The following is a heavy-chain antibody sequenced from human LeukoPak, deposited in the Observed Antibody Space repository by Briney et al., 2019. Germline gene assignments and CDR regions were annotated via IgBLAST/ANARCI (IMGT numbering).Heavy chain of an antibody. J-gene: IGHJ4*02. CDR1: GYTFTSYD. CDR2: MNPNSGNT. CDR3: ARSIAARQGVDY. D-gene: IGHD6-6*01. Sequence: ASVKVSCKASGYTFTSYDINWVRQATGQGLEWMGWMNPNSGNTGYAQKFQGRVTITRNTSISTAYMELSSLRSEDTAVYYWARSIAARQGVDYWGQGTLVTVSS. V-gene: IGHV1-8*03.